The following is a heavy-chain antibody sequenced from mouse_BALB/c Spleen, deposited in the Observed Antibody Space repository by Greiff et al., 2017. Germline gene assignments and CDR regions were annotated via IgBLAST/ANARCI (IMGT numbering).Heavy chain of an antibody. J-gene: IGHJ1*01. V-gene: IGHV1S127*01. Sequence: QVQLQQPGAELVKPGASVKMSCTASGYTFTSYWMHWVKQTPGQGLEWIGTIDPSDSYTSYNQKFKGKATLTVDTSSSTAYMQLSSLTSEDSAVYYCRCYSSSCDWYFDVWGAGTTVTVSS. CDR2: IDPSDSYT. D-gene: IGHD1-1*01. CDR1: GYTFTSYW. CDR3: RCYSSSCDWYFDV.